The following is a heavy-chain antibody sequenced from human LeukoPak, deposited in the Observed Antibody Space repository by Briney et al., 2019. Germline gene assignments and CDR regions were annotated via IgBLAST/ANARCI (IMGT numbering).Heavy chain of an antibody. V-gene: IGHV4-39*07. D-gene: IGHD3-9*01. CDR3: ARGGKRGLRYFDWLLPHFDY. CDR1: GGSISSSSYY. CDR2: IYYSGST. Sequence: SETLSLTCTVSGGSISSSSYYWGWIRQPPGKGLEWIGSIYYSGSTYYNPSLKSRVTISVDTSKNQFSLKLSSVTAADTAVYYCARGGKRGLRYFDWLLPHFDYWGQGTLVTVSS. J-gene: IGHJ4*02.